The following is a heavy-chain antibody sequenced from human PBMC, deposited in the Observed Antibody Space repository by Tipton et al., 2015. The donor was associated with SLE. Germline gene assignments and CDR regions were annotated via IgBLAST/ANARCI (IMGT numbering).Heavy chain of an antibody. J-gene: IGHJ4*02. CDR2: IHHSGIT. Sequence: LRLSCNVSGYSIRNGYYWGWIRQAPGKGLEWTGTIHHSGITYYNPSLKSRVTISADTSKNHLSLKLTSVTAADTAVYFCARSSSVRTLLWPTFAYWGQGTLVTVSS. D-gene: IGHD2/OR15-2a*01. CDR3: ARSSSVRTLLWPTFAY. V-gene: IGHV4-38-2*02. CDR1: GYSIRNGYY.